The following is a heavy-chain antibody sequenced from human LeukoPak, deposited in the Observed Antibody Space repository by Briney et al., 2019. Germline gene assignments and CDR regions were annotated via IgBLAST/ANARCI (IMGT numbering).Heavy chain of an antibody. Sequence: GGSLRLSCAASGFTFSSYAMSWVRQAPGKGLEWVAVIWSDGSNKYYADSVKGRFTISRDNSRETVDLQMNSLRVEDTAVYYCASAAGAYDNWGQGTLVTVSS. D-gene: IGHD6-13*01. J-gene: IGHJ4*02. V-gene: IGHV3-33*08. CDR2: IWSDGSNK. CDR1: GFTFSSYA. CDR3: ASAAGAYDN.